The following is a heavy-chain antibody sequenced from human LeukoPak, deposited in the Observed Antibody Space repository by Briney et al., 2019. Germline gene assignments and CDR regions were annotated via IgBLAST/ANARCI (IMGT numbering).Heavy chain of an antibody. CDR3: ASLYSSGWYGDWYFDL. D-gene: IGHD6-19*01. V-gene: IGHV4-39*01. CDR1: GGSISSRSYY. CDR2: IYYSGST. Sequence: SETLSLTCTVSGGSISSRSYYWGWIRQPPGKGLEWIGSIYYSGSTYYNPSLKSRVTISVDTSKNQFSLKLSSVTAADTAVYYCASLYSSGWYGDWYFDLWGRGTLVTVSS. J-gene: IGHJ2*01.